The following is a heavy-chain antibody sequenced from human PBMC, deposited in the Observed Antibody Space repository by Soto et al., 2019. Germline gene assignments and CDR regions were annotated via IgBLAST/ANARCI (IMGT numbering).Heavy chain of an antibody. CDR1: GFTFSSYS. CDR2: ISSSSSYI. J-gene: IGHJ6*02. V-gene: IGHV3-21*01. Sequence: GGSLRLSCAASGFTFSSYSMNWVRQAPGKGLEWVSSISSSSSYIYYADSVKGRFTISRDNAKNSLYLQMNSLRAEDTAVYYCARGGDDILTGSYYYYYGMDVWGQGTTVTVSS. CDR3: ARGGDDILTGSYYYYYGMDV. D-gene: IGHD3-9*01.